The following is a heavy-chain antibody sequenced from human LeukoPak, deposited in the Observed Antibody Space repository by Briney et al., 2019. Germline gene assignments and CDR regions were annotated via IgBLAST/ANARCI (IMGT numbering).Heavy chain of an antibody. CDR2: ISYDGSNK. CDR3: ASRGARITMIVVPPDI. Sequence: LPGGSLRLSCAASGFTFSSYAMHWVRQAPGKGLEWVAVISYDGSNKYYADSVKGRFTISRDNSKNTLYLQMNSLRAEDTAVYYCASRGARITMIVVPPDIWGQGTMVTVSS. CDR1: GFTFSSYA. J-gene: IGHJ3*02. V-gene: IGHV3-30*14. D-gene: IGHD3-22*01.